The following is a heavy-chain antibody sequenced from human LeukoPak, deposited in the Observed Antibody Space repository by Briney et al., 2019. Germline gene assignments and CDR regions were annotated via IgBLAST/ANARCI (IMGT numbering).Heavy chain of an antibody. CDR1: VFTYSSYE. CDR2: ISSRGSTI. J-gene: IGHJ6*04. D-gene: IGHD3-10*02. V-gene: IGHV3-48*03. Sequence: GGSLTLSCLASVFTYSSYEMNWVRPAAWRGREWVSYISSRGSTIYYEGSVKGRFTISRDNAKTSLYLQMNSLKAEDTAVYYCAELGITMIGGVWGKGTTVTISS. CDR3: AELGITMIGGV.